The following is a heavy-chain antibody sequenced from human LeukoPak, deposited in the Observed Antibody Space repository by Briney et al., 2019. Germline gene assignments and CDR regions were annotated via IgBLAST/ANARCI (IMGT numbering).Heavy chain of an antibody. CDR2: ISSSSSYI. Sequence: KPGGSLRLSCAASGFTFSSYSMNWVRQAPGKGLEWVSSISSSSSYIYYADSVKGRFTISRDSAKNSLYLQMNSLRAEDTAVYYCARVGPGEQLVLDYWGQGTLVTVSS. CDR3: ARVGPGEQLVLDY. D-gene: IGHD6-6*01. V-gene: IGHV3-21*01. J-gene: IGHJ4*02. CDR1: GFTFSSYS.